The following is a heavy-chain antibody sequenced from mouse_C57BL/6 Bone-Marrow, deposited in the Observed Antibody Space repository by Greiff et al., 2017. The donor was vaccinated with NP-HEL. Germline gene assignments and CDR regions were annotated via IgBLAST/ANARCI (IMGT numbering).Heavy chain of an antibody. CDR1: GYSFTDYN. CDR3: ARFLYYGTLYAMDY. J-gene: IGHJ4*01. CDR2: INPNYGTT. D-gene: IGHD1-1*01. V-gene: IGHV1-39*01. Sequence: EVQLKESGPELVKPGASVKISCKASGYSFTDYNMNWVKQSNGKSLEWIGVINPNYGTTSYNQKFKGKATLTVDQSSSTAYMQLNSLTSEDSAVYYCARFLYYGTLYAMDYWGQGTSVTVSS.